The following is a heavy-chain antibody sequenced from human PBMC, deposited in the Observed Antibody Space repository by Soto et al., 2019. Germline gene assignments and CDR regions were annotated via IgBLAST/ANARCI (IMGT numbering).Heavy chain of an antibody. J-gene: IGHJ6*02. CDR3: TKDGGYSSSTSCYDYYYYGMDV. Sequence: QVQLVESGGGVVQPGRSLRLSCAASGFTFSSYGMHWVRQAPGKGLEWVAVISYDGSNKYYADSVKGRFTISRDNSKNTLYMQMNRLRAEDTAVYYCTKDGGYSSSTSCYDYYYYGMDVWGQGTTVTVSS. V-gene: IGHV3-30*18. CDR1: GFTFSSYG. CDR2: ISYDGSNK. D-gene: IGHD2-2*01.